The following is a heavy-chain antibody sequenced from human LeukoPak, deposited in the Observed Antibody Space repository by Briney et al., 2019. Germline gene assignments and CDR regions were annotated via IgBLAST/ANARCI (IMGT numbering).Heavy chain of an antibody. Sequence: GGSLRLSCAASGFTFTSYGMHWVRQAPGKGLEWGAVISYDGSNKYYADSVKGRFTISRDNSKNTLYLQMNSLRAEDTAVYYCAKNSRGLDYGDFSVFDPWGQGTLVTVSS. CDR3: AKNSRGLDYGDFSVFDP. CDR1: GFTFTSYG. V-gene: IGHV3-30*18. J-gene: IGHJ5*02. D-gene: IGHD4-17*01. CDR2: ISYDGSNK.